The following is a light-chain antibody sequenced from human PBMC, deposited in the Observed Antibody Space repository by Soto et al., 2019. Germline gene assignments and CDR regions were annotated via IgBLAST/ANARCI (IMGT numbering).Light chain of an antibody. V-gene: IGKV3-11*01. CDR2: EAS. Sequence: EIVLTQSPATLSLSPGERATLSCRSSQSVSSSLAWYQPKPGQAPRLLIYEASNRAAGIPARFSGSGSGTDFTLTNSSLEPQYFPVYYCQQGRTFGRGTKVEIK. J-gene: IGKJ1*01. CDR1: QSVSSS. CDR3: QQGRT.